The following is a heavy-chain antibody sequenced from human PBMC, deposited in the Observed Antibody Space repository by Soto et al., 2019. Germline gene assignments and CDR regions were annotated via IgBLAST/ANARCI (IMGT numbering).Heavy chain of an antibody. CDR2: INPNSGDT. V-gene: IGHV1-2*04. D-gene: IGHD4-17*01. CDR3: ASGGSTVTREFDY. Sequence: QVQLVQSGAEVKKPGASVKVSCKASGYTFTGFFIHWVRQAPGQGLEWMGWINPNSGDTEYAQNFQGWVSMTRHTSISTAYMELSRLRSDDTAVYYCASGGSTVTREFDYWGQGTLVSVSS. CDR1: GYTFTGFF. J-gene: IGHJ4*02.